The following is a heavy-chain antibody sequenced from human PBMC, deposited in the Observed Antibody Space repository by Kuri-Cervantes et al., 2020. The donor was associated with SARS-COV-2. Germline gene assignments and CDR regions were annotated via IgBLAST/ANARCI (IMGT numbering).Heavy chain of an antibody. CDR1: GFTFSSYS. D-gene: IGHD1-26*01. CDR3: ARDRYSGSYVRRWFDY. CDR2: ISSSSSYI. V-gene: IGHV3-21*01. J-gene: IGHJ5*01. Sequence: GESLKISCAASGFTFSSYSMNWVRQAPGKGLEWVSSISSSSSYIYYADSVKGRFTISRDNAKNSLYLQMNSLRAEDTAVYYWARDRYSGSYVRRWFDYWGRGTLVTVSS.